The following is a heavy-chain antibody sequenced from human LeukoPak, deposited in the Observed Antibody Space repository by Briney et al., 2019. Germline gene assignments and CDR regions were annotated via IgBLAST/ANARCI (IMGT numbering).Heavy chain of an antibody. Sequence: ASVKVSCKVSGYTLTELSMHWVRQAPGKGLEWMGGFDPEDGETIYAQKFQGRVTMTEDTSTDTDYMELSRLRSEDTAVYYCATVPLGSSWYPLGFDYWGQGTLVTVSS. D-gene: IGHD6-13*01. CDR2: FDPEDGET. CDR3: ATVPLGSSWYPLGFDY. CDR1: GYTLTELS. J-gene: IGHJ4*02. V-gene: IGHV1-24*01.